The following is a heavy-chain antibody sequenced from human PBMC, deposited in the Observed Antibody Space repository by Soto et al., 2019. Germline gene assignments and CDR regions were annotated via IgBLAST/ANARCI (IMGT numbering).Heavy chain of an antibody. J-gene: IGHJ5*02. V-gene: IGHV3-30*18. CDR2: ISYDGSNK. CDR3: AKDPNGDP. Sequence: QVQLVESGGGVVQPGRSLRLSCAASGFTFSSYGMHWVRQAPGKGLEWVAVISYDGSNKYYADSVKGRFTISRDNSKNTLYLQMNSLRAEDTAVYYCAKDPNGDPWGQGTLVTVSS. CDR1: GFTFSSYG.